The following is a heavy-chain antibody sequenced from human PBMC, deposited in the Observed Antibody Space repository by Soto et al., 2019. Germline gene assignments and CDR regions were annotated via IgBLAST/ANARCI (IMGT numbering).Heavy chain of an antibody. CDR2: ISTSGAYT. J-gene: IGHJ6*02. CDR1: GFTFSDYY. V-gene: IGHV3-11*05. Sequence: QVQPVDSGGDLVKPGGSLRLSCVASGFTFSDYYMSWVRQAPGKGLEWLSYISTSGAYTNYADSVKGRFTISRDNARNSVYLQMNSLRAEDTAVYYCAKYDYSYYGMDVWGQGTTVTVSS. D-gene: IGHD3-16*01. CDR3: AKYDYSYYGMDV.